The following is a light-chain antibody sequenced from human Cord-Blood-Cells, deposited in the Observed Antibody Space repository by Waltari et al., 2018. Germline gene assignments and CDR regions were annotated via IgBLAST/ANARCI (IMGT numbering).Light chain of an antibody. V-gene: IGLV2-23*02. CDR2: EVS. CDR3: CSYAGSSTYV. Sequence: QSALTQPASVSGSPGQSITISCTGTSSDVGSSNLVSWYQQHPGKAPKLMIYEVSKRPSGVSNRFSGSNSGNTASLTISGLQAEDEADYYCCSYAGSSTYVFGTGTKVTVL. CDR1: SSDVGSSNL. J-gene: IGLJ1*01.